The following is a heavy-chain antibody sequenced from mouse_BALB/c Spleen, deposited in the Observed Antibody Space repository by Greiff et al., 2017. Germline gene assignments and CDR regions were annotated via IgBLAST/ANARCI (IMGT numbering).Heavy chain of an antibody. CDR1: GYTFTSYW. CDR2: INPSTGYT. J-gene: IGHJ4*01. V-gene: IGHV1-7*01. Sequence: VQLQQSGAELAKPGASVKMSCKASGYTFTSYWMHWVKQRPGQGLEWIGYINPSTGYTEYNQKFKDKATLTADKSSSTAYMQLSSLTSEDSAVYYCARRGVGARYAMDYWGQGTSVTVSS. D-gene: IGHD1-3*01. CDR3: ARRGVGARYAMDY.